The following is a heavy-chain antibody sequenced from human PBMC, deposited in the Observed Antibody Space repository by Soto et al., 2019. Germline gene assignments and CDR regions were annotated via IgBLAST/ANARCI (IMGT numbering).Heavy chain of an antibody. CDR2: INPSSGET. J-gene: IGHJ4*02. V-gene: IGHV1-2*02. CDR3: VRGLKWRDLDS. D-gene: IGHD2-15*01. Sequence: AAVKVSCKASGYTFIDYFIQWVRQAPGQGREWMGWINPSSGETTYAQKFQGRVTMTRDTSISTAYMDLITLRSDDTAIYYCVRGLKWRDLDSWGQGTPVPVSS. CDR1: GYTFIDYF.